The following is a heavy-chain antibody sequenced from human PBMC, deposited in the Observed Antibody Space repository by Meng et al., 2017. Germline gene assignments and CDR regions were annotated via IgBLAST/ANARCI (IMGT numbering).Heavy chain of an antibody. J-gene: IGHJ4*02. Sequence: QVRLQQWGAGLLKPSETLSLTCAVYGGSFSGYYWSWIRQPPGKGLEWIGEINHSGSTNYNPSLKSRVTMSVDTSKNQFSLKLSSVTAADTAVYYCARDTVEAYCGGDCCPLGYWGQGTLVTVSS. V-gene: IGHV4-34*01. CDR1: GGSFSGYY. CDR3: ARDTVEAYCGGDCCPLGY. CDR2: INHSGST. D-gene: IGHD2-21*02.